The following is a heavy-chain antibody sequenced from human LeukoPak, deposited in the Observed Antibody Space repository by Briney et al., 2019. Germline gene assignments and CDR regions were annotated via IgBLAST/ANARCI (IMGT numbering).Heavy chain of an antibody. D-gene: IGHD2-2*01. CDR2: IYYSGST. J-gene: IGHJ4*02. CDR1: GGSISSYY. V-gene: IGHV4-59*08. Sequence: PSETLSLTCTVSGGSISSYYWSWIRQPPGKGLEWIGYIYYSGSTNYNPSLKSRVTISVDTSKNQFSLKLSSVTAADTAVYYCAGYCSSTSCLDYWGQGTLVTVSS. CDR3: AGYCSSTSCLDY.